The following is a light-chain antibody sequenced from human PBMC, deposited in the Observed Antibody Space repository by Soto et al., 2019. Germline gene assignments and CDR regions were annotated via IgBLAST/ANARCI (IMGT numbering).Light chain of an antibody. CDR3: GADHGSGSNFVLV. CDR1: SGYSNYK. CDR2: VGTGGIVG. J-gene: IGLJ3*02. Sequence: QSVLTQPPSASASLGASVTLTCTLSSGYSNYKVDWYQQRPGKGPRFVMRVGTGGIVGSKGDGIPDRFSVLGSGPNRYLTIKNIQEEDESDYHCGADHGSGSNFVLVFGGGTQLTVL. V-gene: IGLV9-49*01.